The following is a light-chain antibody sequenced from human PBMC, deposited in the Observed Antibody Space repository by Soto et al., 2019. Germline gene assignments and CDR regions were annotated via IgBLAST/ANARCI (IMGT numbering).Light chain of an antibody. J-gene: IGLJ3*02. V-gene: IGLV2-8*01. CDR2: EVS. CDR3: SSYAATDNVV. CDR1: SSDVGGFNY. Sequence: QSALTQPPSASGSPGQSVTISCTGTSSDVGGFNYVSWYQQSPGKAPKLMIYEVSKRSSGVPARFSGSKSGNTASLTVSGLRAEDEADYYCSSYAATDNVVFGGGTKVTVL.